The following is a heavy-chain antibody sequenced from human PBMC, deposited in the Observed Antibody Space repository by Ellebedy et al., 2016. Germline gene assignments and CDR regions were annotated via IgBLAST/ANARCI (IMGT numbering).Heavy chain of an antibody. J-gene: IGHJ4*02. V-gene: IGHV4-39*02. CDR3: AKLGGRGEYFDS. Sequence: GSLRLXXTVSGASLSGRSDYWGWIRQPPGKGLDWIGTVFYGGSTYYNPSLKSRVTISLDTSKNRFSLNLASVTATDTAVYYCAKLGGRGEYFDSWGQGTLVTVSS. CDR1: GASLSGRSDY. CDR2: VFYGGST. D-gene: IGHD3-10*01.